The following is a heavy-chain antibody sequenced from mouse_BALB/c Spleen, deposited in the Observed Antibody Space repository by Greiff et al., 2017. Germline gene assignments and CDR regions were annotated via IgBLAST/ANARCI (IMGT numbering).Heavy chain of an antibody. J-gene: IGHJ2*01. CDR1: GFTFSSYG. V-gene: IGHV5-6-3*01. CDR3: AREHYYGYGDY. D-gene: IGHD1-2*01. Sequence: EVKLMESGGGLVQPGGSLKLSCAASGFTFSSYGMSWVRQTPDKRLELVATINSNGGSTYYPDSVKGRFTISRDNAKNTLYLQMSSLKSEDTAMYYCAREHYYGYGDYWGQGTTLTVSS. CDR2: INSNGGST.